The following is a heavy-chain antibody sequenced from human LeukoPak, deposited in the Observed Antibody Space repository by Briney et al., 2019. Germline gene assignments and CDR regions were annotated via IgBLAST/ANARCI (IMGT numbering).Heavy chain of an antibody. J-gene: IGHJ3*02. CDR2: ISSSSSYI. CDR1: GFTFSSYS. CDR3: ASMCSSTSCYFAFDI. Sequence: GGSLRLSCAASGFTFSSYSMNWVRQAPGKGLEWVSSISSSSSYIYYTDSAKGRFTISRDNAKNSLYLQMNSMRAEDTAVYYCASMCSSTSCYFAFDIWGQGTMVTVSS. D-gene: IGHD2-2*01. V-gene: IGHV3-21*01.